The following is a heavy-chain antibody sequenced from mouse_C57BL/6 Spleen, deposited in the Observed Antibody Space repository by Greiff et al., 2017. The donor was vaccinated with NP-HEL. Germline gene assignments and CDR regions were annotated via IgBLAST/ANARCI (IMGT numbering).Heavy chain of an antibody. J-gene: IGHJ4*01. V-gene: IGHV1-15*01. CDR3: TRRDYMDY. D-gene: IGHD2-13*01. Sequence: VQLQQSGAELVRPGASVTLSCKASGYTFTDYEMHWVKQTPVHGLEWIGAIDPETGGTAYNQKFKGKAILTADKSSSTAYMELRSLTSEDSAVYYCTRRDYMDYWGQGTSVTVSS. CDR2: IDPETGGT. CDR1: GYTFTDYE.